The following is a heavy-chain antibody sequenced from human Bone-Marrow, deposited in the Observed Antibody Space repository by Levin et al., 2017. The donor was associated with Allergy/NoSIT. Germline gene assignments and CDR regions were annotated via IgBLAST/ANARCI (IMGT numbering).Heavy chain of an antibody. J-gene: IGHJ4*02. Sequence: ASETLSLTCNVFGGSTSSTSYWWSWVRQSPGKALEWIGSVYYSGKIYYNPSLESRVNISIDTSKNQFSLKVNSVTAADTAIYSCARQTWVHKGYFDSWGQGILVTVSS. CDR1: GGSTSSTSYW. V-gene: IGHV4-39*01. CDR3: ARQTWVHKGYFDS. CDR2: VYYSGKI. D-gene: IGHD1-1*01.